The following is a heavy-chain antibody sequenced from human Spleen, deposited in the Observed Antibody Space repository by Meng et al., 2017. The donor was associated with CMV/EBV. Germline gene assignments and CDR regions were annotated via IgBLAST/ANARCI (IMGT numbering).Heavy chain of an antibody. J-gene: IGHJ4*02. Sequence: HVQLLAAGPGLVKPSGTLSLTCAVSGGSISISTWWSGVRQPPGKGLEWIGEIYHSGGTNYNPSLRGRVTISLDKSKNQFSPTLRSVTAADTAVYYCARDPYATGWAGWGQGTLVTVSS. CDR2: IYHSGGT. V-gene: IGHV4-4*02. CDR3: ARDPYATGWAG. D-gene: IGHD6-19*01. CDR1: GGSISISTW.